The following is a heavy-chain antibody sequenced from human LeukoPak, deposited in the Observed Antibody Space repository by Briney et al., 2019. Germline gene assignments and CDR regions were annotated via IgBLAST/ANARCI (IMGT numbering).Heavy chain of an antibody. Sequence: GRSLRLSCAASGFTFSSYEMNWVRQAPGKGLEWVSYISSSGSTIYYADSVKGRFTISRDNAKNSLYLQMNSLRAEDTAVYYCAREELTTVTAFDYWGQGTLVTVSS. CDR3: AREELTTVTAFDY. D-gene: IGHD4-17*01. V-gene: IGHV3-48*03. CDR1: GFTFSSYE. J-gene: IGHJ4*02. CDR2: ISSSGSTI.